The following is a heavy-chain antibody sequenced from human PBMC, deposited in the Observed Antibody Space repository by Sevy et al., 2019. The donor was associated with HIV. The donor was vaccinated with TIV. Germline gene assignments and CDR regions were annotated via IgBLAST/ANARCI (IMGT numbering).Heavy chain of an antibody. CDR3: AGENAWGRGYS. J-gene: IGHJ4*02. D-gene: IGHD1-1*01. CDR2: IYYNGHI. CDR1: GGSITSLY. V-gene: IGHV4-59*08. Sequence: SETLSLTCTVSGGSITSLYWNWIRQPPGKGLEWIASIYYNGHINYNPSLKSRVTFSLDTSKNQCSLRLSSVTVADTAMYYCAGENAWGRGYSWGQGTLVTVSS.